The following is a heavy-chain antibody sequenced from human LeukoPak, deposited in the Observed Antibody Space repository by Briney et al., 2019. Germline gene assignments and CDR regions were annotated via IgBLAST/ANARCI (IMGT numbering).Heavy chain of an antibody. V-gene: IGHV3-30*02. Sequence: GGSLRLSCAASGFTFSSFGMHWVRQAPGKGLEWVAFIRYDGSNKYFADSVKGRFTISRDNSKNTLYLQMNSPRAEDTAIYYCAKDRGDYTNWFDPWGQGTLVTVSS. CDR2: IRYDGSNK. J-gene: IGHJ5*02. CDR1: GFTFSSFG. CDR3: AKDRGDYTNWFDP. D-gene: IGHD4-17*01.